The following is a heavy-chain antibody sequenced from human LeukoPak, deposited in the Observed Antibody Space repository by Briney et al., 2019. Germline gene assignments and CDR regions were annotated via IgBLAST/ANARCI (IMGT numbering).Heavy chain of an antibody. D-gene: IGHD3-9*01. CDR3: ARERGRYFDWLSGYYYYYGMEV. J-gene: IGHJ6*02. CDR2: ISSSSSYT. Sequence: PGGSLRLSCAASGFTFSDYYMSWIRQAPGKGLEWVSYISSSSSYTNYADSVKGRFTISRDNAKNSLYLQMNSLRAEDTAVYYCARERGRYFDWLSGYYYYYGMEVWGQGTTVTVSS. V-gene: IGHV3-11*06. CDR1: GFTFSDYY.